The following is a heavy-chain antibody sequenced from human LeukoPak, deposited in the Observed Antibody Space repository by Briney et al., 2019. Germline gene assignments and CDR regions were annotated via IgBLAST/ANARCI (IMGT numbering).Heavy chain of an antibody. J-gene: IGHJ5*02. CDR2: ISGSSSSI. CDR1: GFTFSSYS. D-gene: IGHD3-10*01. Sequence: GGSLRLSCAASGFTFSSYSMTWVRQAPGKGLEWVSSISGSSSSIYYADSVKGRFTISRDNAKNSLYPQMNSLRAEDTAVYYCARGPGSGRNYNWFDPWGQGTLVTVSS. CDR3: ARGPGSGRNYNWFDP. V-gene: IGHV3-21*01.